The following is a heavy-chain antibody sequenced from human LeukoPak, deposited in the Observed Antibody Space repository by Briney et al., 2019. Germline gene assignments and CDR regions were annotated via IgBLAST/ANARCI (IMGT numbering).Heavy chain of an antibody. J-gene: IGHJ6*03. Sequence: KPSETLSLTCTVSGGSISRHYWSWIRQPPGKGLEWIGYIYYSGSTNYNPSLKSRVTISVDTSKNQFSLKLSSVTAADTAVYYCARDGFPYYDFWSGYSYYYYYMDVWGKGTTVTVSS. D-gene: IGHD3-3*01. V-gene: IGHV4-59*11. CDR3: ARDGFPYYDFWSGYSYYYYYMDV. CDR2: IYYSGST. CDR1: GGSISRHY.